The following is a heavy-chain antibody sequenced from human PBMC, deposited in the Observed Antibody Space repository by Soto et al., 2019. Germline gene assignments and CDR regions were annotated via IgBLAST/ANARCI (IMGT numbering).Heavy chain of an antibody. D-gene: IGHD2-15*01. V-gene: IGHV4-31*03. CDR3: ARSGRGCSGGSCYFPVRGGHYYYYYMDV. Sequence: PSETLSLTCTVSGGSISSGGFYWSWIRQHPGKGLEWIGYIYYSGSTYHNPSLKSRVTISVDTSKNQFSLKLSSVTAADTAVYYCARSGRGCSGGSCYFPVRGGHYYYYYMDVWGKGTTVTVS. CDR1: GGSISSGGFY. CDR2: IYYSGST. J-gene: IGHJ6*03.